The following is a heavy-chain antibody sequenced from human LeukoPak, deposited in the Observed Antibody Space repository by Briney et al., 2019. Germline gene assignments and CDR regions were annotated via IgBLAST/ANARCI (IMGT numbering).Heavy chain of an antibody. D-gene: IGHD6-13*01. V-gene: IGHV1-2*04. CDR1: GYTFTGYY. Sequence: ASVKVSCKASGYTFTGYYMHWVRQAPGQGLEWMGWIKPNSGGTNYAQKFQGWVTMTRDTSISTAYMELSRLRSDDTAVYYCARVAAADPRYYYYGMDVWGQGTTVTVSS. CDR2: IKPNSGGT. CDR3: ARVAAADPRYYYYGMDV. J-gene: IGHJ6*02.